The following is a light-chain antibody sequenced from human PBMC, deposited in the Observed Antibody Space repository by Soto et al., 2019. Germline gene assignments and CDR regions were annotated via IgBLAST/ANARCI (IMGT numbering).Light chain of an antibody. CDR1: QSINTY. V-gene: IGKV1-39*01. CDR2: TAS. J-gene: IGKJ3*01. CDR3: QQTYRIPFT. Sequence: DIQMTPSPSSLSASVGDRVTITCRASQSINTYLNWYQQKPGKAPKLLIYTASSLQSGVPSRFSGSGSGTDFTLTISSLQPEDFATYYCQQTYRIPFTFGPGTKVDI.